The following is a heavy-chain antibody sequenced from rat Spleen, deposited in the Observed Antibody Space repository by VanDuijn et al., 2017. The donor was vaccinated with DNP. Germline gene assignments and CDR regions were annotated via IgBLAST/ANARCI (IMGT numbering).Heavy chain of an antibody. CDR1: GYSITSNY. D-gene: IGHD4-3*01. Sequence: EVQLQESGPGLVKPSQSLSLTCSVTGYSITSNYWGWIRKFPGNKMEWMGYVSYSCNTSYNPSLKSRISITRDTSKNQFFLHLNSVTTEDTDTYYCARWIFRNNYCDYWGQGVMVTVSS. CDR3: ARWIFRNNYCDY. J-gene: IGHJ2*01. CDR2: VSYSCNT. V-gene: IGHV3-1*01.